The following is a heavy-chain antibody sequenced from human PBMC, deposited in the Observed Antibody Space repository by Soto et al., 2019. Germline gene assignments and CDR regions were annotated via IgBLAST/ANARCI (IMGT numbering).Heavy chain of an antibody. J-gene: IGHJ4*02. Sequence: PGGSLRLSCAASGFSFNYAWLNWVRQAPGKGLEWVGHIKSKSDGGTTDYAAPVKGRFTISRDDSRNMVYLQMNSLKTEDTAMNYCGSRHWGQGTLVTVSS. CDR1: GFSFNYAW. CDR2: IKSKSDGGTT. CDR3: GSRH. V-gene: IGHV3-15*07.